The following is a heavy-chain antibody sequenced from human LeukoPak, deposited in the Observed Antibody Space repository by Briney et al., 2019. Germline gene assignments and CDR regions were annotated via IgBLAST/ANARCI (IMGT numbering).Heavy chain of an antibody. J-gene: IGHJ3*02. CDR3: AKIGWGELPVARDAFDI. V-gene: IGHV3-23*01. CDR2: ISGSGDST. D-gene: IGHD1-26*01. CDR1: GFTFSSYA. Sequence: GGSLRLSCAASGFTFSSYAMSWVRQAPGKGLEWVSAISGSGDSTYYGDSVKGRFTISRDNSKNTLYLQMNSLRAEDTAVYYCAKIGWGELPVARDAFDIWGQGTMVTVSS.